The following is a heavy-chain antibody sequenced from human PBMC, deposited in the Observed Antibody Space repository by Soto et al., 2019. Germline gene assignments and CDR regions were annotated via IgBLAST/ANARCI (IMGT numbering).Heavy chain of an antibody. CDR1: GFTFSNYW. CDR3: ARDDNPDY. D-gene: IGHD1-20*01. J-gene: IGHJ4*02. Sequence: EVQLVESGGGLVQPGGSLRLSCAASGFTFSNYWMHWVRQGPGKGLVWLSRINGDGSTTEYADSVKGRFTISRGNAKNTLYLQIHSLRVEDTSVYYCARDDNPDYFGQGTLVTVSS. CDR2: INGDGSTT. V-gene: IGHV3-74*03.